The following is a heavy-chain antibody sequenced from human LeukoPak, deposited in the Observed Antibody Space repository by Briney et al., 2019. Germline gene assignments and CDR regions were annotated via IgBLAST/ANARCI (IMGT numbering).Heavy chain of an antibody. CDR3: ARDDCGDTCYPGGY. D-gene: IGHD2-21*01. CDR2: IKAGNGDT. V-gene: IGHV1-3*01. Sequence: ASVKVSCKASGYIFTKYVVHWVRQAPGQRPEWLGWIKAGNGDTKYSQNFQDRLTITRDTSASTVYMELSSLTSEDTALYYCARDDCGDTCYPGGYWGQGTLVTVSS. CDR1: GYIFTKYV. J-gene: IGHJ4*02.